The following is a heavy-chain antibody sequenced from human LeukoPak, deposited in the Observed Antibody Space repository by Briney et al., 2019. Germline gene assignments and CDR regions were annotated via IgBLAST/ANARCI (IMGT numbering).Heavy chain of an antibody. Sequence: ASVKVSCKASGYTFTGYYMHWVRQAPGQGLEWMGWINPNSGGTNYAQKFQGRVTMTRDTSISTAYMELSRLRSDDTAVYYCARGIRLRLGELSRFDYWGQGTLVTVSS. CDR1: GYTFTGYY. CDR2: INPNSGGT. V-gene: IGHV1-2*02. CDR3: ARGIRLRLGELSRFDY. D-gene: IGHD3-16*02. J-gene: IGHJ4*02.